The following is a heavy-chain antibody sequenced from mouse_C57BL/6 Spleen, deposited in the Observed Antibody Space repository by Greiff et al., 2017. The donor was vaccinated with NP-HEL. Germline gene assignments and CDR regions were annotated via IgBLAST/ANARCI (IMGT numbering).Heavy chain of an antibody. Sequence: EVKLQESGAELVRPGASVKLSCTASGFNIKDDYMHWVKQRPEQGLEWIGWIDPENGDTEYASKFQGKATITADTSSNTAYLQLSSLTSEDTAVYYCTTGDGYSSYAMDYWGQGTSVTVSS. D-gene: IGHD2-3*01. CDR2: IDPENGDT. J-gene: IGHJ4*01. V-gene: IGHV14-4*01. CDR1: GFNIKDDY. CDR3: TTGDGYSSYAMDY.